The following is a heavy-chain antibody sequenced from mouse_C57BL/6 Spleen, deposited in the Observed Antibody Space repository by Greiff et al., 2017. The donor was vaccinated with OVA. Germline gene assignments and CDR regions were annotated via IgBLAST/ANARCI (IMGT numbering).Heavy chain of an antibody. V-gene: IGHV1-18*01. D-gene: IGHD1-1*02. J-gene: IGHJ3*01. CDR1: GYTFTDYN. Sequence: VQLKESGPELVKPGASVKIPCKASGYTFTDYNMDWVKQSHGKSLEWIGDINPNNGGTIYNQKFKGKATLTVDKSSSTAYMELRSLTSEDTAVYYCARSGWSSWFAYWGQGTLVTVSA. CDR3: ARSGWSSWFAY. CDR2: INPNNGGT.